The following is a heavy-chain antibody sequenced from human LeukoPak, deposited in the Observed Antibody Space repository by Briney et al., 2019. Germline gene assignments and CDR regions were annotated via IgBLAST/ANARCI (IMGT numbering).Heavy chain of an antibody. Sequence: QPGGSLTLSCAASVFTFDDYAMDWVRQAPGKGLEWVSPIRADGGSTYYADSVKGRFTISRDNSKNSLYLQMNSLRTEDTALYYCASLVVPAVEALNAFDIWGQGTMVTVSS. V-gene: IGHV3-43*02. D-gene: IGHD2-2*01. CDR2: IRADGGST. CDR3: ASLVVPAVEALNAFDI. CDR1: VFTFDDYA. J-gene: IGHJ3*02.